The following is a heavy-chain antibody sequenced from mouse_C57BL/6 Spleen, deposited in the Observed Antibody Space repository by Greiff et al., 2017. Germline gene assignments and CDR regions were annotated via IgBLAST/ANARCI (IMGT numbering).Heavy chain of an antibody. D-gene: IGHD1-1*01. J-gene: IGHJ4*01. CDR1: GYTFTSYW. CDR3: THYYGSESYAMDY. Sequence: VHVKQSGTVLARPGASVKMSCKTSGYTFTSYWMHWVKQRPGQGLEWIGAIYPGNSDTSYNQKFKGKAKLTAVTSASTAYMELSSLTNEDSAVYYCTHYYGSESYAMDYWGQGTSVTVSS. V-gene: IGHV1-5*01. CDR2: IYPGNSDT.